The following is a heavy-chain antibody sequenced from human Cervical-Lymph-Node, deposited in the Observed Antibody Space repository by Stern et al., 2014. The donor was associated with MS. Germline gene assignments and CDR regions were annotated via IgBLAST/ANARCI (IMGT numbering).Heavy chain of an antibody. CDR3: ARNNYGDYSDY. J-gene: IGHJ4*02. Sequence: VHLVESGGGVVQPGRSLRLSCAASGFTFTSFDIHWVRQAPGKGLEWVAVISNDGGTRYYADAVKGRFTISRDNSNNTLHLQMNSLRGEDTAVYYCARNNYGDYSDYWGQGTLVTVSS. CDR1: GFTFTSFD. D-gene: IGHD5-24*01. V-gene: IGHV3-30-3*01. CDR2: ISNDGGTR.